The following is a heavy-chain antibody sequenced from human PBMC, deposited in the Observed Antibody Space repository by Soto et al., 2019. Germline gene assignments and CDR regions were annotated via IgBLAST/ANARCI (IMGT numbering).Heavy chain of an antibody. D-gene: IGHD6-13*01. Sequence: PVGSLRLSCAASGFTFSNTWMHWDRQAPGKGLVWVSHINSDETTTTYADSVKGRFTISRDNAKNTVHLQMNSLRAEDTAVYYCARDLIRQQLVQGDYWGQGTLVTVSS. CDR2: INSDETTT. CDR3: ARDLIRQQLVQGDY. J-gene: IGHJ4*02. V-gene: IGHV3-74*01. CDR1: GFTFSNTW.